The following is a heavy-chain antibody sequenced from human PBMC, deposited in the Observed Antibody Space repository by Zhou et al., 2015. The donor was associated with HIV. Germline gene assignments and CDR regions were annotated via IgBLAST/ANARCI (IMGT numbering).Heavy chain of an antibody. Sequence: QVHLVQSGAEVRKPGASVKVSCKASGYTFTGYYMHWVRQAPGQGLEWMGWINPNSGGANYAQRFQDWVTMTWDTAISTAYMELTRLRSDDTAVYYCARSELPYYGMDVWGQGTTVTVSS. CDR1: GYTFTGYY. CDR3: ARSELPYYGMDV. V-gene: IGHV1-2*04. D-gene: IGHD1-26*01. J-gene: IGHJ6*02. CDR2: INPNSGGA.